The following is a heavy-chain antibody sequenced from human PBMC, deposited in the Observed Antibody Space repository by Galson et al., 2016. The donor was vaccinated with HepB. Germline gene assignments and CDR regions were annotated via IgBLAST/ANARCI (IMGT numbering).Heavy chain of an antibody. CDR1: GYTFTSYG. J-gene: IGHJ4*02. Sequence: SVKVSCKASGYTFTSYGISWVRQAPGQGLEWMGWISAYNGNTNYAQKLQGRVTMTTDTSTSTAYMELRSLRSDDTAVYYCARHRISGYRGHDSESDYWGQGSLVIVSS. V-gene: IGHV1-18*01. D-gene: IGHD5-12*01. CDR2: ISAYNGNT. CDR3: ARHRISGYRGHDSESDY.